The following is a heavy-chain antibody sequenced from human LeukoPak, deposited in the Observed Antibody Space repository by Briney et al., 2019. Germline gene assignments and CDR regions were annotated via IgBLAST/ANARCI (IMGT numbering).Heavy chain of an antibody. CDR1: GGSTSSYY. Sequence: SETLSLTCTVSGGSTSSYYWSWIRQPPGKGLEWIGYIYYSGSTNYNPSLKSRVTISVDTSKNQFSLKLSSVTAADTAVYYCARDSRSPYYYYYYGMDVWGQGTTVTVSS. CDR3: ARDSRSPYYYYYYGMDV. J-gene: IGHJ6*02. CDR2: IYYSGST. D-gene: IGHD2-15*01. V-gene: IGHV4-59*01.